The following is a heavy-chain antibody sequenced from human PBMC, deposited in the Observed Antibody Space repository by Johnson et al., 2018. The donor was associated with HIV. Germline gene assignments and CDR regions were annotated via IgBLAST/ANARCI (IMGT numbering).Heavy chain of an antibody. D-gene: IGHD2-21*02. CDR1: GFTFSSYG. CDR3: GRHRDDAFDI. J-gene: IGHJ3*02. V-gene: IGHV3-30*03. Sequence: QVQLVESGGGVVQPGRSLRLSCAASGFTFSSYGMHWVRQAPGKGLEWVAVISYDGSDKYYADSVKGRFTISRDSSKNTLYLQMNNLRAEDTAVYYCGRHRDDAFDIWGQGTMVTVSS. CDR2: ISYDGSDK.